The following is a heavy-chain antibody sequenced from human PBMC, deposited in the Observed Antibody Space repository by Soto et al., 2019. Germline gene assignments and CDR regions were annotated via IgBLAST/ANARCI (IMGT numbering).Heavy chain of an antibody. Sequence: QVHLVQSGAEVKKPGASVKVSCKGSGYAFTTYGITWVRQAPVQGIEWMGWISAHNGNTNYPQKLQGRVTVTRDTSTSTAYMELRSLRSDDTAVYYCSRGRYGDYWGQGALVTVSS. V-gene: IGHV1-18*01. J-gene: IGHJ4*02. CDR3: SRGRYGDY. CDR2: ISAHNGNT. CDR1: GYAFTTYG. D-gene: IGHD1-1*01.